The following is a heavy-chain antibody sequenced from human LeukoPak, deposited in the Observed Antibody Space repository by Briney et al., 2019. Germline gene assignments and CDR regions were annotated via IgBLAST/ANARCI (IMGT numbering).Heavy chain of an antibody. CDR3: ARDAPVVALDY. Sequence: SETLSLTCAVSGGSISSSNWWSWVRQPPGKGLEWIGEIYHSGSTNYNPSLKSRVTISVDKSKNQFSLTPGAVTAADTAVYYCARDAPVVALDYWGQGTLVTVSS. D-gene: IGHD2-15*01. J-gene: IGHJ4*02. CDR2: IYHSGST. CDR1: GGSISSSNW. V-gene: IGHV4-4*02.